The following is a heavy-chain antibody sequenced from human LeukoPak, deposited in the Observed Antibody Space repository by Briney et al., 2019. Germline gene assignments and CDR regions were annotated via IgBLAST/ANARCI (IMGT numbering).Heavy chain of an antibody. CDR1: GYSFTNYW. CDR2: IYPGDSDT. J-gene: IGHJ4*02. CDR3: ARHSASSSSWSFDY. V-gene: IGHV5-51*01. D-gene: IGHD6-13*01. Sequence: GESLKISCKGSGYSFTNYWIGWVRQMPGKGLEWMGIIYPGDSDTRYGPSFQGQVTISADKSISTAYLQWSSLKASDTAMYYCARHSASSSSWSFDYWGQGTLVTVSS.